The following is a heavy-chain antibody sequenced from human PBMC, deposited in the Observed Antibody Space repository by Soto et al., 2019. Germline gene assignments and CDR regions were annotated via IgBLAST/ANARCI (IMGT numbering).Heavy chain of an antibody. D-gene: IGHD6-6*01. V-gene: IGHV3-53*01. CDR3: ARSYSSSSRYFDY. CDR2: LHSGGET. CDR1: GFTVSSNY. Sequence: GGPLRLSCAASGFTVSSNYMSWVRQAPGKGLEWVSILHSGGETYYGDSVKGRVTISRDIFKNTVYLQMNSLRADDTAMYYCARSYSSSSRYFDYWGQGTLVTVSS. J-gene: IGHJ4*02.